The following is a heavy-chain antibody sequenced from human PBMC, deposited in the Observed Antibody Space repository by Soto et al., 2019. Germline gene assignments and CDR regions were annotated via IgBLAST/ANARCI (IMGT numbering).Heavy chain of an antibody. D-gene: IGHD2-2*02. J-gene: IGHJ6*02. V-gene: IGHV3-48*02. Sequence: GGSLRLSCAASGFTFSSYSMNWVRQAPGKGLEWVSYISSSSSTIYYADSVKGRFTISRDNAKNSLYLQMNSLRDEDTAVYYCARDCSSTSCYMGGGYYYYGMDVWGRGTTVTVSS. CDR1: GFTFSSYS. CDR2: ISSSSSTI. CDR3: ARDCSSTSCYMGGGYYYYGMDV.